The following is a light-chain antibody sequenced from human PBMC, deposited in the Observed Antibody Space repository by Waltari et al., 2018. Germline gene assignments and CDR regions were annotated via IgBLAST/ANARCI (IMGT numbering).Light chain of an antibody. CDR2: YDR. V-gene: IGLV3-21*04. J-gene: IGLJ1*01. CDR1: NIGTYS. CDR3: HVWHPHVDPGV. Sequence: SYVVTQPPSVSVAPGETATITCGGDNIGTYSVHWYQQKAGQAPGLVIFYDRDRPSGILYRFAGPNSGNTATLTISRVEAGDEARYYCHVWHPHVDPGVFGTGTEVTVL.